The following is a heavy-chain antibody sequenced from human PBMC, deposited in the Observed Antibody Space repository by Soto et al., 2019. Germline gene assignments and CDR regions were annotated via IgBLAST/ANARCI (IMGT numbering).Heavy chain of an antibody. CDR2: IYRTGNT. D-gene: IGHD2-2*01. V-gene: IGHV4-30-2*01. CDR1: GDSMTSGDYS. J-gene: IGHJ4*02. CDR3: ARGDYQYSIDY. Sequence: SETLSLTCTVSGDSMTSGDYSWSWIRQPPGKGLEWLGYIYRTGNTHYSPSLKSRVSISQDRSKNQFSLELTSVAAADTAVYYCARGDYQYSIDYWGQGTLVTVSS.